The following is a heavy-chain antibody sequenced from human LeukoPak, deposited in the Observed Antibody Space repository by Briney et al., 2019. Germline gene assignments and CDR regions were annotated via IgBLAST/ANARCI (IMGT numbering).Heavy chain of an antibody. CDR2: IYYSGST. CDR3: ARIYYDSSGYYYYFDY. J-gene: IGHJ4*02. Sequence: SETLSLTCAVSGYSISSGYYWGWIRQPPGKGVEWIASIYYSGSTYYNPSLKSRVTISVDTSKNQFSLKLSSVTAADTAVYYCARIYYDSSGYYYYFDYWGQGTLVTVSS. D-gene: IGHD3-22*01. CDR1: GYSISSGYY. V-gene: IGHV4-38-2*01.